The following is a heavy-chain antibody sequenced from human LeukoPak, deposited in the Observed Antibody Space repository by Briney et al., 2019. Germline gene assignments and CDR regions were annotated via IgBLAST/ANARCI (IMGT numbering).Heavy chain of an antibody. D-gene: IGHD2-21*01. V-gene: IGHV3-21*01. CDR3: ARDGPYCGGDCYYDI. CDR2: ISSSSNYI. J-gene: IGHJ3*02. Sequence: PGGSLRLPCTASGFTFSSYSMNWVRQAPGKGLEWVSSISSSSNYIYYADSVKGRFTISRDNAKNSLYLQMNSLRAEDTAVYYCARDGPYCGGDCYYDIWGQGTMVTVSS. CDR1: GFTFSSYS.